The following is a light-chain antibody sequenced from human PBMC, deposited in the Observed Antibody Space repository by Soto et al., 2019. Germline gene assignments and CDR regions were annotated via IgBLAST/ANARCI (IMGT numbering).Light chain of an antibody. CDR2: EVS. CDR3: SSYTISRTYV. J-gene: IGLJ1*01. Sequence: QSALTQPASVSGSPGQSVAISCTGTSSDVGAYNYISWYQQHPGKAPKLLLSEVSNRPSGVSDRFSGSKSGNTASLTISGLQGEDEADYYCSSYTISRTYVFGTGTKVTVL. V-gene: IGLV2-14*01. CDR1: SSDVGAYNY.